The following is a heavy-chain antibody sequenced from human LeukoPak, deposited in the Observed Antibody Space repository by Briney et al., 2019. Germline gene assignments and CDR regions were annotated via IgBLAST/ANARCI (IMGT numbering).Heavy chain of an antibody. V-gene: IGHV3-74*01. CDR2: IDNDGRGT. CDR3: ARGGVRHAFDV. J-gene: IGHJ3*01. D-gene: IGHD3-3*01. CDR1: GFIFSSYG. Sequence: PGGSLRLSCAASGFIFSSYGFYWVRQVPGKGLEYVSRIDNDGRGTTYADSVKGRYTISRDNTKNTVYLQMNSLRPEDTAMYYCARGGVRHAFDVWGQGTMVTVSS.